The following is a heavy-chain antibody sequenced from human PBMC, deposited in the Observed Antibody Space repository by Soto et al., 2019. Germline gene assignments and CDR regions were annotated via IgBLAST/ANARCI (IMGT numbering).Heavy chain of an antibody. CDR3: AKGYCGGGRCDDLANWFDY. Sequence: EVQLLESGGGLVQPGGSLRLSCAASGFTFSTYAMTWVRQAPGKGPEWVSRIGDSEGETTHYADSVKGRFTISRDNAKNTLYLQTNSLGVEDTAIYYSAKGYCGGGRCDDLANWFDYWGQGTRVTVSS. D-gene: IGHD2-15*01. CDR2: IGDSEGETT. J-gene: IGHJ5*01. V-gene: IGHV3-23*01. CDR1: GFTFSTYA.